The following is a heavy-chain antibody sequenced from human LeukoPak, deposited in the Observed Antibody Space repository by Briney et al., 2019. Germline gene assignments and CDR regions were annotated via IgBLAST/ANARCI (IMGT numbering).Heavy chain of an antibody. V-gene: IGHV1-2*02. J-gene: IGHJ4*02. Sequence: GASVKVSCKASGYTFTGYYMHWVRQAPGQGVEWMGWINPNSGGTNYAQKFQGRVTMTRDTSISTAYMELSRLRSDDTAVYYCSREEGYCSSTSCSAPFDYWGQGTLVTVSS. CDR2: INPNSGGT. CDR3: SREEGYCSSTSCSAPFDY. CDR1: GYTFTGYY. D-gene: IGHD2-2*01.